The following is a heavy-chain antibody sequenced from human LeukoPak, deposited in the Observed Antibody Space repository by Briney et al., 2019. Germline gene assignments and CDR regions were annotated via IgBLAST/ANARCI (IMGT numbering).Heavy chain of an antibody. J-gene: IGHJ4*02. CDR3: VREFSWGYFYY. CDR1: GYTFTRYY. V-gene: IGHV1-46*01. CDR2: IFPSAGNT. Sequence: ASVKVSCKASGYTFTRYYLHWVRQAPGQGLEWMGIIFPSAGNTNYAQKFQGRVTMTRDMSTSTVYMELSSLTSEDTAVYYCVREFSWGYFYYLGQGTLVTVSS. D-gene: IGHD3-16*01.